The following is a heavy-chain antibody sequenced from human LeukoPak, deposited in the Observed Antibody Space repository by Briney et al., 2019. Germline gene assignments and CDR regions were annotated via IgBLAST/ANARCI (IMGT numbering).Heavy chain of an antibody. CDR3: ARDGVFHDSDGYSFDY. CDR1: TYSITSGYF. V-gene: IGHV4-38-2*02. CDR2: IYHSGTT. J-gene: IGHJ4*02. D-gene: IGHD3-22*01. Sequence: SETLSLTCAVSTYSITSGYFWGWIRQPPRKGLEWIASIYHSGTTYYNPSLRNRVTLFVDTSKNQFSLKLTSLTAADTAVYYCARDGVFHDSDGYSFDYWGQGTLVTVSS.